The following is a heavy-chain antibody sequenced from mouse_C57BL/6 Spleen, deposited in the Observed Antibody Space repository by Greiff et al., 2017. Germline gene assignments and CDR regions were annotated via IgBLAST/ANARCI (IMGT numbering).Heavy chain of an antibody. J-gene: IGHJ2*01. D-gene: IGHD4-1*01. CDR2: IYPGDGDT. CDR3: ARTGHFDY. CDR1: GYAFSSSW. V-gene: IGHV1-82*01. Sequence: VQVVESGPELVKPGASVKISCKASGYAFSSSWMNWVKQRPGKGLEWIGRIYPGDGDTNYNGKFKGKATLTADKSSSTAYMQLSSLTSEDSAVYFCARTGHFDYWGQGTTLTVSS.